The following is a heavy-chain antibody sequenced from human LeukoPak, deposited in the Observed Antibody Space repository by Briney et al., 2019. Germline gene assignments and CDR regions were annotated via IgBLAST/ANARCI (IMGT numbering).Heavy chain of an antibody. CDR2: INHSGST. Sequence: PSETLSLTCTVSGGSISSSSYYWGWIRQPPGKGLEWIGEINHSGSTNYNPSLKSRVTISVDTSKNQFSLKLSSVTAADTAVYYCARVRRKTTMVRGVRNYYYYYMDVWGKGTTVTVSS. V-gene: IGHV4-39*07. D-gene: IGHD3-10*01. CDR1: GGSISSSSYY. CDR3: ARVRRKTTMVRGVRNYYYYYMDV. J-gene: IGHJ6*03.